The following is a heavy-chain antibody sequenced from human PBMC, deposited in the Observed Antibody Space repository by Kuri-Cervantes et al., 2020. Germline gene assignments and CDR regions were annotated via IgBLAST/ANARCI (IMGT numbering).Heavy chain of an antibody. CDR3: AEGVATGPLDY. J-gene: IGHJ4*02. Sequence: SQTLSLTCAVSGGSISSGGYSWSWIRQPPGKGLEWIGYIYHSGSTYYNPSLKSRVTISVDRSKNQFSLKLSSVTAADTAVYYCAEGVATGPLDYWGQGTLVTVSS. V-gene: IGHV4-30-2*01. D-gene: IGHD5-12*01. CDR1: GGSISSGGYS. CDR2: IYHSGST.